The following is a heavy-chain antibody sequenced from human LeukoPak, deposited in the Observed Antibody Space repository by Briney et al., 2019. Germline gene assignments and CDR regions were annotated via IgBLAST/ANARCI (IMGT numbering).Heavy chain of an antibody. D-gene: IGHD3-22*01. CDR3: ARDRYYYDSSGYYSENWFDP. CDR2: IYSGGST. CDR1: GFTFSSYA. V-gene: IGHV3-53*01. Sequence: GGSLRLSCAASGFTFSSYAMSWVRQAPGKGLEWVSVIYSGGSTYYADSVKGRFTISRDNSKNTLYLQMNSLRAEDTAVYYCARDRYYYDSSGYYSENWFDPWGQGTLVTVSS. J-gene: IGHJ5*02.